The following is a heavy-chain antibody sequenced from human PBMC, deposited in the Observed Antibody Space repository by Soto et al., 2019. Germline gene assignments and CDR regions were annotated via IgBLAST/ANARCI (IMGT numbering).Heavy chain of an antibody. CDR2: INSDGSIT. D-gene: IGHD3-22*01. V-gene: IGHV3-74*01. CDR3: AKFFYYYDRPGAFDI. J-gene: IGHJ3*02. Sequence: GGSLRLSCAASGFSFSSYWMHWVRQAPGKGLVWVSRINSDGSITNYADSVKGRFTISRDNSKNTLYLQMNSLRAEDTAVYYCAKFFYYYDRPGAFDICGQGKMLTVSS. CDR1: GFSFSSYW.